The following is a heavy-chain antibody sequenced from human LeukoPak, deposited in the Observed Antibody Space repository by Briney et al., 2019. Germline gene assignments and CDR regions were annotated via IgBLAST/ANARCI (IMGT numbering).Heavy chain of an antibody. CDR3: ARVNSAQWLVGFSVDY. D-gene: IGHD6-19*01. J-gene: IGHJ4*02. CDR1: GYTFNSYG. V-gene: IGHV1-18*01. Sequence: GASVKVSCKASGYTFNSYGISWVRQAPGQGLEWMGWISVYNGNKNYVQKFQGRVTMTTDTSTSTAYMEVRSLRSDDTAVYYCARVNSAQWLVGFSVDYWGQGTLVTVSS. CDR2: ISVYNGNK.